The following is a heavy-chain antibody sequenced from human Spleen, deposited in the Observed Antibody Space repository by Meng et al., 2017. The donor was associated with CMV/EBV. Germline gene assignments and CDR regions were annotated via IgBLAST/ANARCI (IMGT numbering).Heavy chain of an antibody. D-gene: IGHD4-11*01. CDR2: VWSDGSNE. V-gene: IGHV3-33*06. Sequence: GESLKISCVASGYTFSSYGMHWVRQAPGKGLEWVAGVWSDGSNENYADSAKGRFTISRDNSKNALYLQMNSLRAEDTALYYCAKGYDYSASGLDHWGQGTLVTVSS. CDR3: AKGYDYSASGLDH. CDR1: GYTFSSYG. J-gene: IGHJ4*02.